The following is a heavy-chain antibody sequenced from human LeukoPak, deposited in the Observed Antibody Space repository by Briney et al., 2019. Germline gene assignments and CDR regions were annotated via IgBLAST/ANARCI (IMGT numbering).Heavy chain of an antibody. J-gene: IGHJ5*02. Sequence: PSETLSLTCTVSGGSFSTRSFYWGWIRQPPGKGLEWIGSFFYSGSTYYNPSLESRVIISVDTSKHQFSLKLTPVTAADTAVYYCAGYSSGYNWFDPWGQGTLVTVSS. V-gene: IGHV4-39*01. D-gene: IGHD6-19*01. CDR1: GGSFSTRSFY. CDR2: FFYSGST. CDR3: AGYSSGYNWFDP.